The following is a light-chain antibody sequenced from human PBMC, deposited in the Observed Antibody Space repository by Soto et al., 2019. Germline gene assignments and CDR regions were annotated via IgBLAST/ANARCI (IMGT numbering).Light chain of an antibody. CDR3: QQFYNYPRT. V-gene: IGKV1-8*01. CDR2: DAS. CDR1: QDIGTY. Sequence: AIRMTQSPSSLSASTGDRVSITCRATQDIGTYLAWYQQIPGKAPKLLIYDASTLHTGVPSRFSGSGSGTDFTLTISCLQSEDFGTYYCQQFYNYPRTFGQGTKVDIK. J-gene: IGKJ1*01.